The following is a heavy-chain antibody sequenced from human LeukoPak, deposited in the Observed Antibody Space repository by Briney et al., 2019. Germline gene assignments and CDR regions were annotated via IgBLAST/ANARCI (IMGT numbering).Heavy chain of an antibody. CDR3: ARASNLLYCSSTSCHFDY. J-gene: IGHJ4*02. CDR1: GYTFSSYE. V-gene: IGHV3-48*03. D-gene: IGHD2-2*01. CDR2: ISSSGSTI. Sequence: GRSLRLSCAASGYTFSSYEMYWVPQAPGKGLEWVSYISSSGSTIYYADSVKGRFTISRDNAKNSLYLQMNSLRAEDTAVYYCARASNLLYCSSTSCHFDYWGQGTLVTVSS.